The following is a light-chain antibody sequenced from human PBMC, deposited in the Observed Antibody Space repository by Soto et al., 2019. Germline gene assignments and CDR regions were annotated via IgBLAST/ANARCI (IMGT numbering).Light chain of an antibody. V-gene: IGKV4-1*01. CDR3: QQYHSTPYT. Sequence: DIVMTQSPDSLAVSLGERATINCKSSQRVLYSSNNKHFLAWYQQKPGQPPKLLIYWASTRESGVPDRFSGSGSGTDFTLTISSLQAEDVAVYYCQQYHSTPYTFGQGTKLEIK. CDR2: WAS. CDR1: QRVLYSSNNKHF. J-gene: IGKJ2*01.